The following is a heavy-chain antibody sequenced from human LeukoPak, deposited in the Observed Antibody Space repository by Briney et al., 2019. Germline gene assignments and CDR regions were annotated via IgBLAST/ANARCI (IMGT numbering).Heavy chain of an antibody. J-gene: IGHJ4*02. CDR2: ISAYNGNT. V-gene: IGHV1-18*01. Sequence: ASVKVSCKASGYTFTSYGISWVRQAPGQGLEWMGWISAYNGNTNYAQKLQGRVTMTTDTSTSTAYMELRSLRSDDTAVYYCARLVSYYYDSSGFSVVDYWGQGALVTVSS. CDR3: ARLVSYYYDSSGFSVVDY. D-gene: IGHD3-22*01. CDR1: GYTFTSYG.